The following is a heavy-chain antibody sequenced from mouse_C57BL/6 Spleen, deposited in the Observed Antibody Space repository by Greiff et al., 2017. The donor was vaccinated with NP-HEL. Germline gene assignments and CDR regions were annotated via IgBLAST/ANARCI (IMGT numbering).Heavy chain of an antibody. CDR1: GYAFSSSW. CDR2: IYPGDGDT. Sequence: QVQLQQSGPELVKPGASVKISCKASGYAFSSSWMNWVKQRPGKGLEWIGRIYPGDGDTNYNGKFKGKATLTADKSSSTAYMQLSNLTSEDSAVYFCARPPYGSSSYYFDYWGQGTTLTVSS. V-gene: IGHV1-82*01. J-gene: IGHJ2*01. CDR3: ARPPYGSSSYYFDY. D-gene: IGHD1-1*01.